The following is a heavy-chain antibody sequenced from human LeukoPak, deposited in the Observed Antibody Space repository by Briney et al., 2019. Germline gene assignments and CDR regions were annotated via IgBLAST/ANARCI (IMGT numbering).Heavy chain of an antibody. D-gene: IGHD3-3*01. CDR3: TRQARPAEFYDTDFYGMDV. V-gene: IGHV3-73*01. CDR2: IRSKANGYAT. CDR1: GPSISGPA. J-gene: IGHJ6*02. Sequence: GGSLRLSCAASGPSISGPAMHWVRQASGKGLEWVGRIRSKANGYATEYAASVKGRFTISRDDLTNTAFLQLNSLKTEDTAVYYCTRQARPAEFYDTDFYGMDVWGQGTTVTVSS.